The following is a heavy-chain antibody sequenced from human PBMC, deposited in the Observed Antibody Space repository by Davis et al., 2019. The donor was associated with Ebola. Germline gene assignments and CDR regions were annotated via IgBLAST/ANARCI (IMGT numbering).Heavy chain of an antibody. CDR3: ARDTDCSGGSCYSGDYYYYGMDV. J-gene: IGHJ6*02. CDR1: GGSISSYY. CDR2: IYTSGST. Sequence: PSETLSLTCTVFGGSISSYYWSWIRQPAGKGLEWIGRIYTSGSTNYNPSLKSRVTISVDTSKNQFSLKLSSVTAADTAVYYCARDTDCSGGSCYSGDYYYYGMDVWGQGTTVTVSS. D-gene: IGHD2-15*01. V-gene: IGHV4-4*07.